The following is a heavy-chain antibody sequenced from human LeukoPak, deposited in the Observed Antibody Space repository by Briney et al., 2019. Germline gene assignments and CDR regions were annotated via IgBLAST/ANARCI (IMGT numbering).Heavy chain of an antibody. V-gene: IGHV6-1*01. J-gene: IGHJ3*02. CDR2: TYYRSKWYN. CDR1: GDSVSSNSAA. CDR3: ARGGHFAFDI. Sequence: SQTLSLTCVISGDSVSSNSAAWNWIRQSPSRGLEWLGRTYYRSKWYNEYAVSVKSRSTINLDTSKTQSSLQLNSVTPEDTAVYYCARGGHFAFDIWGQGTMVTVSS.